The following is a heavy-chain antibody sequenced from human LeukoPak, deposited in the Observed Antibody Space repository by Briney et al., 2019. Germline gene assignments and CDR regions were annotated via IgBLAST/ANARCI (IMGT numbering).Heavy chain of an antibody. J-gene: IGHJ5*01. CDR2: IYPGDSDT. CDR1: GYRFTSYW. Sequence: GESLKISCKGSGYRFTSYWIAWVRQMPGKGLEWMGIIYPGDSDTRYSPSFQGQVTISADKSISTAYLQWSSLKASDTATYYCARHSDITVADSWGQGTLVTVSS. D-gene: IGHD6-19*01. V-gene: IGHV5-51*01. CDR3: ARHSDITVADS.